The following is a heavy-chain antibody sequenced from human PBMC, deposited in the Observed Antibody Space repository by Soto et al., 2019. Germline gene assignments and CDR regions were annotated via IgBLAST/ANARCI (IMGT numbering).Heavy chain of an antibody. J-gene: IGHJ6*02. CDR3: AKDYGAYYYYGMDV. V-gene: IGHV3-30*18. CDR1: GFTFSSYG. D-gene: IGHD4-17*01. Sequence: QVQLVESGGGVVQPGRSLRLSCAASGFTFSSYGMHWVRQAPGKGLEWVAVISYDGSNKYYADSVKGRFTISRDNSKNTLYLQMTSLRAEDTAGYYCAKDYGAYYYYGMDVWGQGTTVTVSS. CDR2: ISYDGSNK.